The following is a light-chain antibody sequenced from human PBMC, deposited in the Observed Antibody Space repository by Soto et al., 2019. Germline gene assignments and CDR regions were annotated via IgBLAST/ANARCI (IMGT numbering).Light chain of an antibody. CDR3: QSYDSSLSEVV. J-gene: IGLJ2*01. Sequence: QSVLTQPPSVSGAPGQRVTISCTGSSCNIGAGYDVHWYQQLPGTAPKLLIYGNSNRPSGVPDRFSGSKSGTSASLAITGLQAEDEADYYCQSYDSSLSEVVFGGGTKLTVL. CDR2: GNS. CDR1: SCNIGAGYD. V-gene: IGLV1-40*01.